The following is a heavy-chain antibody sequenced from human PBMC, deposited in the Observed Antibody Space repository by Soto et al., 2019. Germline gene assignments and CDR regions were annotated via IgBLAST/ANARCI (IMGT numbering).Heavy chain of an antibody. CDR3: ARGRGYGGYALGF. CDR1: GGSISRAYY. CDR2: FYYNGST. Sequence: SETRSLTCSVSGGSISRAYYWSWIRQPQGKGLEWIGSFYYNGSTIYNPSLKSRVTISADTSKNEFSLKLNSVAAADTAIYYCARGRGYGGYALGFWGQGTVVTVS. D-gene: IGHD5-12*01. V-gene: IGHV4-59*01. J-gene: IGHJ4*02.